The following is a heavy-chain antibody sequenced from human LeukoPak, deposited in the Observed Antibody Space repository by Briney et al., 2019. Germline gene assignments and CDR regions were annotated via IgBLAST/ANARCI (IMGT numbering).Heavy chain of an antibody. Sequence: GGSLRLSCAASGFTFSDYYMSWLRQAPGKGLEWVSYISYSGSTIYYADSVKGRFTISRDNSKNTLYLQMNSLRAEDTAVYYCAREGGEGYYYGMDVWGQGTTVTVSS. CDR2: ISYSGSTI. J-gene: IGHJ6*02. CDR3: AREGGEGYYYGMDV. D-gene: IGHD7-27*01. CDR1: GFTFSDYY. V-gene: IGHV3-11*04.